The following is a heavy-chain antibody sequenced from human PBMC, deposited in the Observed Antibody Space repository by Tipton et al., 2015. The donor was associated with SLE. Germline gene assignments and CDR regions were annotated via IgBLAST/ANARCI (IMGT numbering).Heavy chain of an antibody. CDR2: IWYDGSNK. CDR1: GFTFSSYG. D-gene: IGHD3-22*01. V-gene: IGHV3-33*01. Sequence: SGFTFSSYGMHWVRQAPGKGLEWVAVIWYDGSNKYYADSVKGRFTISRDNSKNTLYLQMNSLRAEDTAVYYCASPSGSSGYYYWGQGTLVTVSS. CDR3: ASPSGSSGYYY. J-gene: IGHJ4*02.